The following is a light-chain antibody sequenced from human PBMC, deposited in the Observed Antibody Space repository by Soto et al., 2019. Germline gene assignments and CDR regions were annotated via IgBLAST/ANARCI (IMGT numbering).Light chain of an antibody. CDR3: QQYNDWPTIT. CDR1: QSVSSN. V-gene: IGKV3-15*01. CDR2: RAS. J-gene: IGKJ5*01. Sequence: IVMTQSPATLSVSPGERATLSCRASQSVSSNLAWYQHKPGQAPRFLIYRASTRATGVPARFSGSGSGTEFTLTISSLQSEDFAVYYCQQYNDWPTITFGQGTRLEIK.